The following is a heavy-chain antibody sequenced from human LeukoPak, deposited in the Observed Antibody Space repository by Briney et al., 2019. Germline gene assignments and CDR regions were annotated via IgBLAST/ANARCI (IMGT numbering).Heavy chain of an antibody. V-gene: IGHV4-39*01. CDR1: GGSISSSSYY. CDR3: ARVQLWSPGQYYYYYYMDV. J-gene: IGHJ6*03. D-gene: IGHD5-18*01. CDR2: IYYSGST. Sequence: SETLSLTCTVSGGSISSSSYYWGWIRQPPGKGLEWIGSIYYSGSTYYNPSLKSRVTISVDTSKNQFSLKLSSVTAADTAVYYCARVQLWSPGQYYYYYYMDVWGKGTTVTVPS.